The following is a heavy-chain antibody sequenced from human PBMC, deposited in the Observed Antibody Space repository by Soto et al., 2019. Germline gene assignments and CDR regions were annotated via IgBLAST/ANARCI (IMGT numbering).Heavy chain of an antibody. D-gene: IGHD3-16*01. CDR3: AHIPNYYQYDWFDP. CDR2: IYWDDDK. CDR1: GFSLTTRGVG. V-gene: IGHV2-5*02. J-gene: IGHJ5*02. Sequence: QITLKESGPTLVKPTQTLTLTCTFSGFSLTTRGVGVGWIRQPPGKALECLALIYWDDDKRDSPSLQSRLSITKDTSKNPVVLTMTNVDPVDTATYYCAHIPNYYQYDWFDPWGQGTLVSVSS.